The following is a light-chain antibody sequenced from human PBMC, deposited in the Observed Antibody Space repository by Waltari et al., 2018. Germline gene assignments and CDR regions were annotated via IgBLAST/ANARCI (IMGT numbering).Light chain of an antibody. V-gene: IGLV2-8*01. CDR2: EVN. CDR1: SRDVGAYNH. J-gene: IGLJ1*01. Sequence: QSALTQPPSASGSPGQSVTISCTGTSRDVGAYNHVSWHQQHPGKAPKLMIYEVNKRPSGGPDRCSGSKSGNTASLTVSGLQAEDEADYYCSSYADNTIFVFGTGTKVTVL. CDR3: SSYADNTIFV.